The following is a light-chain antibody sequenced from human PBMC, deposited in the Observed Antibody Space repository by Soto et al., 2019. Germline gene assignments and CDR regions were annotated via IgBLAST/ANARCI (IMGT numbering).Light chain of an antibody. CDR2: DVS. Sequence: QSAPTQPASVSGSPGQSITISCTGTSSDVGGYNYVSWYQQHPGKAPKLMIYDVSNRPSGVSNRFSGSKSGNTASLTISGLQAEDEADYYCISYTSSSTLYVFGTETKLTVL. V-gene: IGLV2-14*01. CDR1: SSDVGGYNY. J-gene: IGLJ1*01. CDR3: ISYTSSSTLYV.